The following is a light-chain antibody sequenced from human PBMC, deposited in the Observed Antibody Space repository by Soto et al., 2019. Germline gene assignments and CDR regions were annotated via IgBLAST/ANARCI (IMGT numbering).Light chain of an antibody. J-gene: IGKJ5*01. V-gene: IGKV3-20*01. CDR3: QQYGGSPLIT. CDR1: QSVGSNY. CDR2: GAS. Sequence: VVLTQSPGTLSLSPWERATLSCRASQSVGSNYLAWYQQKPGQTPRLLIYGASTRATGIPDRFSGSGSGTDFTLTISRLEPEDFAVYYCQQYGGSPLITFGQGTRLEIK.